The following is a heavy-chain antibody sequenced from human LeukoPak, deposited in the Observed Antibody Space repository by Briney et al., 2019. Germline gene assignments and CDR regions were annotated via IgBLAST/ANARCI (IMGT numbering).Heavy chain of an antibody. CDR2: ISGTGGTT. D-gene: IGHD3-9*01. J-gene: IGHJ4*02. CDR1: GFTFSSYA. V-gene: IGHV3-23*01. Sequence: GGSLRLSCAASGFTFSSYAMSWVRQAPGKGLEWVSAISGTGGTTYYADSVKGRFTISRDNSKNTLYLQMNSLRAEDTAVYYCAKVGDILTGYYFDYWGRGTLVTVSS. CDR3: AKVGDILTGYYFDY.